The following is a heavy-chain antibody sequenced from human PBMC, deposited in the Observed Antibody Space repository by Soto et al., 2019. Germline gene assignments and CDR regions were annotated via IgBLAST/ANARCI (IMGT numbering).Heavy chain of an antibody. CDR2: ILYSGHT. CDR1: CGSLSSYY. J-gene: IGHJ4*02. D-gene: IGHD3-10*01. Sequence: SETLSLTCSVSCGSLSSYYWSWIRQPPGKGLEWIGYILYSGHTNYNPSLQSRVSMSVDTSKNQFSLQMTSLTAADTAVYYCARRGYGSGRYLVFWGQGTPVTVSS. V-gene: IGHV4-59*01. CDR3: ARRGYGSGRYLVF.